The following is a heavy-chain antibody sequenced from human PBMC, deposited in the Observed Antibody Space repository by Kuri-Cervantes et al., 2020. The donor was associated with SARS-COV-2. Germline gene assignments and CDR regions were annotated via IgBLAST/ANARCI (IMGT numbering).Heavy chain of an antibody. J-gene: IGHJ4*02. CDR2: ISSSSSTI. V-gene: IGHV3-48*04. D-gene: IGHD1-26*01. Sequence: GESLKISCAASGFTFSNAWMSWVRQAPGKGLEWVSYISSSSSTIYYADSVKGRFTISRDNAKNTLYLQMNSLRVEDTAVYFCARAPSGSPTDYWGQGTLVTVSS. CDR3: ARAPSGSPTDY. CDR1: GFTFSNAW.